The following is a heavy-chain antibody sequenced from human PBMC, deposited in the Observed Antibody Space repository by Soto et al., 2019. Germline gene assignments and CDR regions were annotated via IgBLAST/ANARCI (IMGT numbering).Heavy chain of an antibody. V-gene: IGHV4-34*01. CDR3: ARVRSQGYGSGSYYYYYYGMDV. D-gene: IGHD3-10*01. Sequence: ASETLSLTCAVYGGSFSGYYWSWIRQPPGKGLEWIGEINHSGSTNYNPSLKSRVTISVDTSKNQFSLKLSSVTAADTAVYYCARVRSQGYGSGSYYYYYYGMDVWGRGTTVTVSS. J-gene: IGHJ6*02. CDR1: GGSFSGYY. CDR2: INHSGST.